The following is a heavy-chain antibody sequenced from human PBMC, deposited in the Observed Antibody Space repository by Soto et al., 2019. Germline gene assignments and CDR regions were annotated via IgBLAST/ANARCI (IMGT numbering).Heavy chain of an antibody. V-gene: IGHV3-23*01. J-gene: IGHJ4*02. CDR1: GFTFGIYA. CDR3: ARVAPEYSSTPRRFDF. D-gene: IGHD6-13*01. Sequence: HPGGSLRLSCAASGFTFGIYAMSWVRQAPGKGLEWVSSISGSGGSIYYAHSEKGRFTISRDKTKNTLDLQMNSLRAEDTAVYHCARVAPEYSSTPRRFDFWGQGTLVTVSS. CDR2: ISGSGGSI.